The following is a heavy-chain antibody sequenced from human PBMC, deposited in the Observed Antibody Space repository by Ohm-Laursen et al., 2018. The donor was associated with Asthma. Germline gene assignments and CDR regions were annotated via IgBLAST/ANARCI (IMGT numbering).Heavy chain of an antibody. V-gene: IGHV3-30*03. D-gene: IGHD4-17*01. CDR3: ARGTLYGDYLFDY. CDR2: ISYDGSNK. CDR1: GFTFSSYG. J-gene: IGHJ4*02. Sequence: SLRLSCAASGFTFSSYGMHWVRQAPGKGLEWVAVISYDGSNKYYADSVKGRFTISRDNSKNTLYLQMNSLRAEDTAVHYCARGTLYGDYLFDYWGQGTLVTVSS.